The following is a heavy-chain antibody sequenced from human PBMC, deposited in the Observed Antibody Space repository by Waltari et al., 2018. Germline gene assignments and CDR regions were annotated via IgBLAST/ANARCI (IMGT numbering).Heavy chain of an antibody. J-gene: IGHJ6*02. D-gene: IGHD2-2*01. Sequence: QVQLVQSGAEVKKPGSSVKVSCKASGGTFSSYAISWVRQAPGQGLEWMGGIIPIFGTANYAQKFQGRVTITADESTSTAYMELGSLRSEDTAVYYCASKGGTKVVPAAFYYYYYGMDVWGQGTTVTVSS. CDR1: GGTFSSYA. CDR3: ASKGGTKVVPAAFYYYYYGMDV. V-gene: IGHV1-69*01. CDR2: IIPIFGTA.